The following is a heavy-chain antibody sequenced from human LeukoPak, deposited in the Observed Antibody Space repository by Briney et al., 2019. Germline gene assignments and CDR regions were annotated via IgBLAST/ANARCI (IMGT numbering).Heavy chain of an antibody. J-gene: IGHJ5*02. CDR3: ARVDGIRYYGSGSYNVGQFGWFDP. D-gene: IGHD3-10*01. CDR2: INPNSGGT. CDR1: GYTFTSYD. Sequence: ASVKVSCKASGYTFTSYDINWVRQATGQGLEWMGWINPNSGGTNYAQKFQGRVTMTRDTSISTAYMELSRLRSDDTAVYYCARVDGIRYYGSGSYNVGQFGWFDPWGQGTLVTVSS. V-gene: IGHV1-2*02.